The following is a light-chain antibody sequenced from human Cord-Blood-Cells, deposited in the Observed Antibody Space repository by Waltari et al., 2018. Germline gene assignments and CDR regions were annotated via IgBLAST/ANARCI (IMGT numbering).Light chain of an antibody. CDR2: AAS. J-gene: IGKJ1*01. CDR1: QSISSY. CDR3: QQNYSTPRT. Sequence: DIQMTQSPSSLPASVGARVTITCRASQSISSYLNWYQQKPGKAPKLLIYAASSLQSGVPSRFSGSGSGTDFTLTISSLQPEDFATYYCQQNYSTPRTFGQGTKVEIK. V-gene: IGKV1-39*01.